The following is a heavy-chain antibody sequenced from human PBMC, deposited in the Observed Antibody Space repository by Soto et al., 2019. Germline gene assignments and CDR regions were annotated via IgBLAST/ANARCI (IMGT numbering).Heavy chain of an antibody. Sequence: QVQLVESGGGVVQPGRSLRLSCAASGFTFISYGMHWVRQAPGKGLQWVAFISYDGSDRYYEDSVKGRFTISRGNSKNTLYLQINSLRAGDTAVYFCARATNYYYGMDVW. D-gene: IGHD1-1*01. V-gene: IGHV3-33*05. CDR1: GFTFISYG. J-gene: IGHJ6*01. CDR3: ARATNYYYGMDV. CDR2: ISYDGSDR.